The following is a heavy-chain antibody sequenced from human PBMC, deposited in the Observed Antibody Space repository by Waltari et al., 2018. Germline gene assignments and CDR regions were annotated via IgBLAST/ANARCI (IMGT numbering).Heavy chain of an antibody. V-gene: IGHV4-39*02. Sequence: QLQLQESGPGLGKPSETLSLTCIVSGGSITSNRHYWAWIRQPPGQGLEWLGTISYNGATYSSPSLKGRVTVSRDTSKNHLSLKLGSVTAADTGVYYCATYIGASIGTAAFDVWGQGTMVTVSS. CDR1: GGSITSNRHY. CDR2: ISYNGAT. CDR3: ATYIGASIGTAAFDV. J-gene: IGHJ3*01. D-gene: IGHD5-12*01.